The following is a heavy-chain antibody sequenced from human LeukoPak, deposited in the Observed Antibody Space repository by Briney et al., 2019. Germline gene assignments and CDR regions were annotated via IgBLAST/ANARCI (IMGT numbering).Heavy chain of an antibody. CDR1: GGSISRGNYY. V-gene: IGHV4-39*01. Sequence: PSETLSLTCTVSGGSISRGNYYWGWIRQTPGKGLQWIGNIDYSGTTYYNPSLKSRLTMSVDTSKNQFSLKITSVTAADTAIYYCARTDDLPQCAFDMWGQGSKVTVSS. CDR3: ARTDDLPQCAFDM. D-gene: IGHD1-1*01. J-gene: IGHJ3*02. CDR2: IDYSGTT.